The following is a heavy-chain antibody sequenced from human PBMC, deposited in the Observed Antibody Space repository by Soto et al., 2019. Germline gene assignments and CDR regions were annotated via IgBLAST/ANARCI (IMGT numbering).Heavy chain of an antibody. Sequence: QVQLEQSGSEEKKSGSSVKVSCKASGYSFSSHAITWVRQAPGQGLEWMGGIIPVFGTPSYAQKFQGRVTISADKSTNTSSLELRSLRSEDTAVYYCARGGALSTSWYWGDGLDSWGQGTQVTVSS. D-gene: IGHD6-13*01. V-gene: IGHV1-69*06. CDR2: IIPVFGTP. J-gene: IGHJ4*02. CDR1: GYSFSSHA. CDR3: ARGGALSTSWYWGDGLDS.